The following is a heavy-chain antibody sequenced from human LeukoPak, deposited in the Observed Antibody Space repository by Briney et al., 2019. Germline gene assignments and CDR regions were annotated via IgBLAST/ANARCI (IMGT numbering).Heavy chain of an antibody. V-gene: IGHV4-39*01. Sequence: SETLSLTCTVSGDSISSDSYYWGWIRRPPGKGLELIGTVFYSGTTYYNPSLRSRLTISVDTSKNQFSLRLTSVTAADTTVYYCARLAAIRGVVFIDYWGQGALVTVSS. CDR2: VFYSGTT. J-gene: IGHJ4*02. D-gene: IGHD3-10*01. CDR1: GDSISSDSYY. CDR3: ARLAAIRGVVFIDY.